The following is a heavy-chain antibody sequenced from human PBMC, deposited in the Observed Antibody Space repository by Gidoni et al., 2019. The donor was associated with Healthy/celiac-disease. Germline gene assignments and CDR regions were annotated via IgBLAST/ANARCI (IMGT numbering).Heavy chain of an antibody. J-gene: IGHJ4*02. V-gene: IGHV4-59*12. CDR2: IYYSGST. CDR1: GGSISSYY. CDR3: AREGVRGVSSIFDY. D-gene: IGHD3-10*01. Sequence: QVQLQESGPGLVKPSETLSLTCTVSGGSISSYYWSWIRQPPGKGLEWIGYIYYSGSTNYNPSLKSRVTISVDTSKNQFSLKLSSVTAADTAVYYCAREGVRGVSSIFDYWGQGTLVTVSS.